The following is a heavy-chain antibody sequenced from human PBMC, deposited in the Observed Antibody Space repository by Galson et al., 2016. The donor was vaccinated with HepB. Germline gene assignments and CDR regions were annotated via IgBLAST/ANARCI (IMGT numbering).Heavy chain of an antibody. V-gene: IGHV6-1*01. D-gene: IGHD2-8*01. CDR3: ARDHCTGPNGVCYLMGRFDP. Sequence: CAISGDSVSSNRAAWNWIRQSPSRGLEWLGRTYYRSKWHSDYAPSVGSRIIINPDTSKNQFSLQLNSVTPDDAAVYYCARDHCTGPNGVCYLMGRFDPWGQGTLVTVSS. CDR1: GDSVSSNRAA. J-gene: IGHJ5*02. CDR2: TYYRSKWHS.